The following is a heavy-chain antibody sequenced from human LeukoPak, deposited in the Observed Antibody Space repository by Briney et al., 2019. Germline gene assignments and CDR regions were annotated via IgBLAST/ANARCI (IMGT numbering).Heavy chain of an antibody. D-gene: IGHD3-3*01. Sequence: SETLSLTCTVSGGSISSYYWSWVRQPAGKGLEWVGRIYTSGRTNYNPSLKSRVTMSVDTSKNQFSLKLSSVTAADTAVYYCARDITIFGVAPQHWFDPWGQGTLVTVSS. J-gene: IGHJ5*02. CDR2: IYTSGRT. V-gene: IGHV4-4*07. CDR1: GGSISSYY. CDR3: ARDITIFGVAPQHWFDP.